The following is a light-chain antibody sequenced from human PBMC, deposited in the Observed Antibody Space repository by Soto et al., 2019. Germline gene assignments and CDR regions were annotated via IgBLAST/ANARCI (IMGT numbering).Light chain of an antibody. CDR3: SSYTSSSTLV. CDR2: EVS. CDR1: SSDVGGYNY. J-gene: IGLJ1*01. V-gene: IGLV2-14*01. Sequence: QSALTQPASVSGSPGQSITISCTGTSSDVGGYNYVSWYQQHPGKARKLMIYEVSNRPSGVSNRFSGSKSGNTASLTISGLHTEDEADYYCSSYTSSSTLVFGTGTKVTVL.